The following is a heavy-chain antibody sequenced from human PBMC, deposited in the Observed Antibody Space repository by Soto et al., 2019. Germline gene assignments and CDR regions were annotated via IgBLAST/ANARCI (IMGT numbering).Heavy chain of an antibody. CDR1: GFTFSSYA. CDR2: IYYSGST. D-gene: IGHD2-15*01. Sequence: VQLLESGGGLVQPGGSLRLSCAASGFTFSSYAMRWVRQAPGKGLEWIGSIYYSGSTYYNPSLKSRVTISVDTSKNKFSLKLSSVTAADTAVYYCARQSGGSEWGYYFDYWGQGTLVTVSS. V-gene: IGHV4-39*01. J-gene: IGHJ4*02. CDR3: ARQSGGSEWGYYFDY.